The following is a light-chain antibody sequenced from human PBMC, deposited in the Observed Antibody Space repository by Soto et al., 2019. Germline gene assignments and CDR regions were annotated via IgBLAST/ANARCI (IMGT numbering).Light chain of an antibody. J-gene: IGKJ4*01. Sequence: EIVLTQSPGTLSLSPGERATLSCTATQSVSSGFLAWYQQKPGQAPRLLMSGASSRATGIPDRFSGSGSGTDFTLTISRLEPEDFAVYYCQQCGSSQINFRGGTKVDIK. CDR1: QSVSSGF. CDR3: QQCGSSQIN. V-gene: IGKV3-20*01. CDR2: GAS.